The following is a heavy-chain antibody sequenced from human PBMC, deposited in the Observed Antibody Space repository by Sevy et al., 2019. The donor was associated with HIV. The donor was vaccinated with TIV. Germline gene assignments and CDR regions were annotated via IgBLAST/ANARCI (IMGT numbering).Heavy chain of an antibody. V-gene: IGHV4-39*02. J-gene: IGHJ4*02. Sequence: SETLSLTCSVSGDSITSSSYYWGWIRQPPGKGLEWIGIIYYRGNTYYNPSLKSPVTIFVDTSKNHLSLKLTSVTAADTAFYYCARRAYGSSHYFDYWGQGTLVTVSS. D-gene: IGHD6-13*01. CDR2: IYYRGNT. CDR3: ARRAYGSSHYFDY. CDR1: GDSITSSSYY.